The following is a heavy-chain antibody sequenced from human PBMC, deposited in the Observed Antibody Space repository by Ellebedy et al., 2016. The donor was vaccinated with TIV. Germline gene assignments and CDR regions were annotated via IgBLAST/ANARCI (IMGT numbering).Heavy chain of an antibody. V-gene: IGHV3-7*01. CDR1: GFSFRSYW. Sequence: GESLKISCAASGFSFRSYWMSWVRQAPGKGLEWVANINQGGSERHYVDSVKGRFTISRDNAKNSLYLEMNSLRAEDTAVYYCATDGSYGDYLSPAHAFEIWGQGTMLIVSS. D-gene: IGHD4-17*01. J-gene: IGHJ3*02. CDR2: INQGGSER. CDR3: ATDGSYGDYLSPAHAFEI.